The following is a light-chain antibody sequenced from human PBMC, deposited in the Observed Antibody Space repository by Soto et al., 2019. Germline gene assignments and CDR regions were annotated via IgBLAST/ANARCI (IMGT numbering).Light chain of an antibody. J-gene: IGKJ2*01. CDR2: DAS. CDR1: QSISSW. Sequence: DIQMTQSPSTLSASVGDRVTITCRASQSISSWLAWYQQKPGKAPKLLIYDASSLESGVPSRLSGSGSGTEFTLTISSLQPDDFATYYCQQYNSYSPPTFGQGTKLEIK. CDR3: QQYNSYSPPT. V-gene: IGKV1-5*01.